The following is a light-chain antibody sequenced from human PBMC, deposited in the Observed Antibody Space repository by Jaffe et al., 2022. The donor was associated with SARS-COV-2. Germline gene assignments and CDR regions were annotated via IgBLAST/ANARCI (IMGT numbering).Light chain of an antibody. CDR1: QIIDNY. CDR2: AAF. CDR3: QQSHSTPRT. Sequence: DIQLTQSPSSLSASVGDRVTITCRASQIIDNYLNWYQQKPGKAPNLLIYAAFKLQSGVPSRFSGSGSGTDFTLTISSLEPDDFATYYCQQSHSTPRTFGQGTKVEIK. J-gene: IGKJ1*01. V-gene: IGKV1-39*01.